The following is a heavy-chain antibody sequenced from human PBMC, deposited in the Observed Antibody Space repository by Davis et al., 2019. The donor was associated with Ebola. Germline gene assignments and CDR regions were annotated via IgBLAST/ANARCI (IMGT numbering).Heavy chain of an antibody. J-gene: IGHJ4*02. CDR2: IHTNTGRP. D-gene: IGHD2-21*02. V-gene: IGHV7-4-1*02. CDR1: GYTFTKFS. Sequence: AASVQVSCKASGYTFTKFSMSWVRQAPGQGLEWMGWIHTNTGRPTYGPGFTGRFVFSLDASLRTAYLQITSLNAEDTAIYYCARDMTADRVFDVWGQGSLVTVSS. CDR3: ARDMTADRVFDV.